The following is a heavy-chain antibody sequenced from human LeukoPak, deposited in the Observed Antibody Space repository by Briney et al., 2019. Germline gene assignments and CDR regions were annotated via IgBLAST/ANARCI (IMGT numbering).Heavy chain of an antibody. CDR3: AGGRAQDYYGMDV. CDR2: IYSGGST. Sequence: GGSLRLSCAASGFTVSSNYMSWVRQAPGKGLEWVSVIYSGGSTYYPGSVKGRFTISRENAKNSLYLQMNSLRAGDTAVYYCAGGRAQDYYGMDVWGQGTTVTVSS. V-gene: IGHV3-53*01. CDR1: GFTVSSNY. J-gene: IGHJ6*02.